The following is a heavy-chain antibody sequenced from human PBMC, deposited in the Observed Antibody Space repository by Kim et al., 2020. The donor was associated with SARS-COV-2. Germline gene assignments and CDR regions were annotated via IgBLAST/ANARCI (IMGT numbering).Heavy chain of an antibody. CDR3: ARGSSRGDN. Sequence: ASVKVSCKASGYTFTNYGMIWVRQAPGQGLEWMGWINTNTGNPTYAQGFTGRFVFSLDTSVSTAYLQINSLKAEDTAVYYCARGSSRGDNWGQGTLVNVS. CDR2: INTNTGNP. V-gene: IGHV7-4-1*02. D-gene: IGHD2-15*01. J-gene: IGHJ1*01. CDR1: GYTFTNYG.